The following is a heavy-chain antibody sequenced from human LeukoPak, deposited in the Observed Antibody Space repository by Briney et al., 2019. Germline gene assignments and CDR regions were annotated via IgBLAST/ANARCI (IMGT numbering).Heavy chain of an antibody. CDR1: GGSISSSSYY. Sequence: TSETLSLTCTVSGGSISSSSYYWGWIRQPPGKGLEWIGSIYYSGSTYYNPSLKSRVTISVDTSKNQFSLKLSSVTAADTAVYYCARHVDVLRFLEWLPPYFQHWGQGTLVTVSS. J-gene: IGHJ1*01. CDR2: IYYSGST. CDR3: ARHVDVLRFLEWLPPYFQH. D-gene: IGHD3-3*01. V-gene: IGHV4-39*01.